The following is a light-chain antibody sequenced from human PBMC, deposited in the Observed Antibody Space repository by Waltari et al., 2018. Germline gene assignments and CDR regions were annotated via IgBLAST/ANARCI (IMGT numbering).Light chain of an antibody. CDR2: DAS. CDR3: QQYNSDSQN. J-gene: IGKJ1*01. CDR1: QSIDSW. Sequence: DIQMTQSPSTLSASVGDRVTITCRASQSIDSWLAWYQQKPGKAPKLLIYDASSLERGVPSRFSGSGSGTEFTLTISILQPDDFATYYCQQYNSDSQNFGQGTKVEIK. V-gene: IGKV1-5*01.